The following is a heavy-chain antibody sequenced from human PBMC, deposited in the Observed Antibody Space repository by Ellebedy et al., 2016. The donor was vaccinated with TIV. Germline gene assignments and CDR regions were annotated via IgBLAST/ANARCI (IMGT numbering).Heavy chain of an antibody. D-gene: IGHD6-19*01. CDR1: GGTFSSYA. V-gene: IGHV1-69*13. Sequence: SVKVSXXASGGTFSSYAISWVRQAPGQGLEWMGGIIPIFGTANYAQKFQGRVTITADESTSTAYMELSSLRSEDTAVYYCAGSIAVAGTNWFNPWGQGTLVTVSS. J-gene: IGHJ5*02. CDR3: AGSIAVAGTNWFNP. CDR2: IIPIFGTA.